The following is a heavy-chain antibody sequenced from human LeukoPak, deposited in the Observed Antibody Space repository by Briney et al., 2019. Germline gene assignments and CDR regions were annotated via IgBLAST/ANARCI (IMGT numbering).Heavy chain of an antibody. CDR3: ANGGTYSSGP. Sequence: GGSLRLSCAASGFTFSIYDMQWVREAPGRGLEWVAFIQYDESLEYYADYVKGRFTISRDNAKNSLFLQINSLRAEDTAVYYCANGGTYSSGPWGQGTLVTVSS. CDR2: IQYDESLE. CDR1: GFTFSIYD. V-gene: IGHV3-30*02. D-gene: IGHD3-22*01. J-gene: IGHJ5*02.